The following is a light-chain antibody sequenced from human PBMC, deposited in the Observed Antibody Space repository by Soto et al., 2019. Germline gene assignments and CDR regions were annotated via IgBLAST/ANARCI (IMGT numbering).Light chain of an antibody. Sequence: DIQMTQSPSSLSASVGDRVTITCRSRQSISSYLNWYQQKPEKAPERLIYAASTLQSGVPSRFSGSGSGTDFALTISSLQPEDFTAYYCQQSYSVPIPFGQGTRLEIK. CDR3: QQSYSVPIP. CDR1: QSISSY. CDR2: AAS. V-gene: IGKV1-39*01. J-gene: IGKJ5*01.